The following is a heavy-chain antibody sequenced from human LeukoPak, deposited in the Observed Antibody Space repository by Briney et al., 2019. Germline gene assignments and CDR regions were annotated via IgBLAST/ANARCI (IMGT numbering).Heavy chain of an antibody. CDR3: AKNGGSQCYSHLDS. Sequence: GGSLRLSCAASGFTFSSYAMSWVRQAPGKGLEWVSSTSGNGGSTYYAGSVKGRFTISRDNANNTLYLQMNRLRGEDTAVYYCAKNGGSQCYSHLDSWGQGTLVTVSS. D-gene: IGHD2-15*01. CDR2: TSGNGGST. J-gene: IGHJ4*02. CDR1: GFTFSSYA. V-gene: IGHV3-23*01.